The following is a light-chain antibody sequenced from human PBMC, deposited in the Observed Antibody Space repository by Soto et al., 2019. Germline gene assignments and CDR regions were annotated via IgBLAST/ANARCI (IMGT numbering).Light chain of an antibody. CDR1: QTVHDW. V-gene: IGKV1-12*01. Sequence: DIPMTQSPSSVSASVGDRVTITCRASQTVHDWLAWYQQKPGKAPKLLMYFVSRLQTGVPSRFSGSGSGTEFTLTISNLQPEDFATYYCQQVVNFPITFGQGTRLEIE. CDR3: QQVVNFPIT. CDR2: FVS. J-gene: IGKJ5*01.